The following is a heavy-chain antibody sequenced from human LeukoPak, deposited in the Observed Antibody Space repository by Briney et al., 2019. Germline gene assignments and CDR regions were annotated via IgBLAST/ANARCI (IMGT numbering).Heavy chain of an antibody. CDR2: ITWNSDDM. CDR3: TRVTSWRTGFDY. D-gene: IGHD1-1*01. CDR1: GFSFEANG. J-gene: IGHJ4*02. Sequence: PGGSLRLSCAASGFSFEANGRYWVRQAPGKGLEWVSGITWNSDDMAYADSVRGRFTISRDNAKNCLYLQMNSLTVEDTALYYCTRVTSWRTGFDYWGQGTLVTVSS. V-gene: IGHV3-9*01.